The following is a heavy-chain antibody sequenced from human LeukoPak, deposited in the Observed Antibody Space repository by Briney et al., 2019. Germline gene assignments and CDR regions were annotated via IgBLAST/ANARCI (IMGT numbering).Heavy chain of an antibody. V-gene: IGHV3-9*03. D-gene: IGHD3-16*02. CDR1: GFTFDDYA. J-gene: IGHJ4*02. Sequence: GRSLRLSCAASGFTFDDYAMHWVRQAPGKGLEWVSGISWNSGSIGYADSVKGRFTISRDNAKNSLYLQMNSLRAKDMALYYCAKDSDYVWGSYRSSFDYWGQGTLVTVSS. CDR2: ISWNSGSI. CDR3: AKDSDYVWGSYRSSFDY.